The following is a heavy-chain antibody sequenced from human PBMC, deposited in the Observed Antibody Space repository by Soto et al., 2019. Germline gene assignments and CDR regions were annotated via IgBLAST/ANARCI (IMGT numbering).Heavy chain of an antibody. V-gene: IGHV1-8*01. D-gene: IGHD3-16*01. J-gene: IGHJ6*02. Sequence: QVKLVQSGAEVKKPGASVKVSCKASGYTFTRYDINWVRQATGQGLEWMGWMNPNSGNTGYAQKFQGRVNMTRNTSISTAYMELSILRYEDTAVYSCAREGVRGMDVWRQGTTVTVSS. CDR3: AREGVRGMDV. CDR1: GYTFTRYD. CDR2: MNPNSGNT.